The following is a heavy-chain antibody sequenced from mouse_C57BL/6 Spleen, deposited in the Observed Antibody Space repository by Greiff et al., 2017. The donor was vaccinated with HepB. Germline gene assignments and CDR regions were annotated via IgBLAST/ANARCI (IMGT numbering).Heavy chain of an antibody. Sequence: QVQLQQPGAELVKPGASVKMSCKASGYTFTSYWITWVKQRPGQGLEWIGDIYPGSGSTNYNEKFKSKATLTVDTSSSTAYMQLSSLTSEDSAVYYCARWRGGSSLYYYAMDYWGQGTSVTVSS. CDR3: ARWRGGSSLYYYAMDY. CDR2: IYPGSGST. V-gene: IGHV1-55*01. CDR1: GYTFTSYW. D-gene: IGHD1-1*01. J-gene: IGHJ4*01.